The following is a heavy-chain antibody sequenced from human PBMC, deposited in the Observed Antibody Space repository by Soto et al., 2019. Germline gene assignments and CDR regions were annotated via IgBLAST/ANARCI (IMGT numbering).Heavy chain of an antibody. CDR3: ARAHYDFWSGYYGTYYFDY. CDR1: GGSFSGYY. Sequence: QVQLQQWGAGLLKPSETLSLPCAVYGGSFSGYYWSWIRQPPGKGLEWSGEINHSGSTNYNPSLKRRVTISVDTSKNQFSLKLSSVTAADTAVYYCARAHYDFWSGYYGTYYFDYWGQGTLVTVSS. D-gene: IGHD3-3*01. J-gene: IGHJ4*02. V-gene: IGHV4-34*01. CDR2: INHSGST.